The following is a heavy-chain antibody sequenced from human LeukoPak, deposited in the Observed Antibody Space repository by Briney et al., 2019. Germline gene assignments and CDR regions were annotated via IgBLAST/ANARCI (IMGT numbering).Heavy chain of an antibody. CDR2: ISYDGSDK. V-gene: IGHV3-30*18. D-gene: IGHD2-2*01. Sequence: GGSLRLSCAASGFTFSNYGMHWVRQAPGKGLEWVAAISYDGSDKYYAGSVKGRFTISKDNSKNTLYLQMNSLRAVDTAVYYCAKGGYCSTTSCTPWGMDVWGQGTTVTVSS. CDR3: AKGGYCSTTSCTPWGMDV. CDR1: GFTFSNYG. J-gene: IGHJ6*02.